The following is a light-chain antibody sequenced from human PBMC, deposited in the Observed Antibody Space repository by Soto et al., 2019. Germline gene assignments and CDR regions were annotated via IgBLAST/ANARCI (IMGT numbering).Light chain of an antibody. CDR1: QSVSSAY. V-gene: IGKV3-20*01. Sequence: ESVWTLSPGTLSFSPGERATLSCRASQSVSSAYLAWYQQKPGQAPRLLIYNVSRRATGIPDRFSGSGSGTDFTLTVSRLEPEDFAVYYCQQYGASPETFGQGTKVDIK. CDR2: NVS. J-gene: IGKJ1*01. CDR3: QQYGASPET.